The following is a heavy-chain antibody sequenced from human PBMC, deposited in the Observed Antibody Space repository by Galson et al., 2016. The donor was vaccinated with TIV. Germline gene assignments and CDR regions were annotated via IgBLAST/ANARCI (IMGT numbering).Heavy chain of an antibody. CDR3: ARHVSGWSFDY. CDR1: GYSISNTNW. CDR2: VYYSGNT. J-gene: IGHJ4*02. Sequence: LSLTCVVSGYSISNTNWWGWIRQPPGKRLEWIGYVYYSGNTYYNPSLTSLKSRVTISVDTSKNHFSLNLSSVTAADTAVYYCARHVSGWSFDYWGQGTLVTVSS. D-gene: IGHD6-19*01. V-gene: IGHV4-28*01.